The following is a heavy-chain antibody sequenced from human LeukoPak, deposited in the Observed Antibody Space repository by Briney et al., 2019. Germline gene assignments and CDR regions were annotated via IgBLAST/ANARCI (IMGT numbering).Heavy chain of an antibody. CDR2: INPNSGGT. D-gene: IGHD6-19*01. Sequence: ASVKVSCKASGYTFTGYYMHWVRQAPGQGLEWMGWINPNSGGTNYAQKFQGRVTMTRDTSISTAYMELSRLRSDDTAVYYCARGDARIAVAGVWWFDPWGQGTLVTVSS. V-gene: IGHV1-2*02. J-gene: IGHJ5*02. CDR3: ARGDARIAVAGVWWFDP. CDR1: GYTFTGYY.